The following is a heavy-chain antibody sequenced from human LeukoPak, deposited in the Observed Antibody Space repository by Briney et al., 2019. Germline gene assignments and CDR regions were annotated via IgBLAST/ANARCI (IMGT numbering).Heavy chain of an antibody. CDR3: ARDYSHYCSSTSCSFYFDY. CDR2: ISAYNGNT. CDR1: GYTFTNYG. Sequence: VASVTVSCKASGYTFTNYGITWVRQAPGQGLEWMGSISAYNGNTRYAQKFQGRVTMTTDTSTSTAYLELRSLRSDDTAIYYCARDYSHYCSSTSCSFYFDYWGQGTLVTVSS. D-gene: IGHD2-2*01. J-gene: IGHJ4*02. V-gene: IGHV1-18*01.